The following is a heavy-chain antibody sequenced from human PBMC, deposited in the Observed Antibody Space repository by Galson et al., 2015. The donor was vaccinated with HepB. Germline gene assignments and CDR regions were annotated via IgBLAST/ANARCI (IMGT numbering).Heavy chain of an antibody. CDR2: IKQDGSEK. CDR1: GFTFSSYW. Sequence: SLRLSCAASGFTFSSYWMSWVRQAPGKGLEWVANIKQDGSEKYYVDSVKGRFTISRDNAKNSLYLQMNSLRAEDTAVYYCARDYLKTAGHYGMDVWGQGTTVTVSS. J-gene: IGHJ6*02. V-gene: IGHV3-7*03. D-gene: IGHD6-13*01. CDR3: ARDYLKTAGHYGMDV.